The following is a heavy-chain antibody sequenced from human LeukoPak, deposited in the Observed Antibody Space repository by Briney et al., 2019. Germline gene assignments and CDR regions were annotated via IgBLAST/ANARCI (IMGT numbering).Heavy chain of an antibody. CDR1: GFTFSSYG. CDR2: IRYDGSNK. V-gene: IGHV3-30*02. Sequence: GGSLRLSCAASGFTFSSYGMHWVRQAPGKGLEWVAFIRYDGSNKYYADSVKGRFTISRDNSKNTLYLQMNSLRAEDTAVYYCAKDRATPRYYFDYWGQGTLVTVSS. CDR3: AKDRATPRYYFDY. D-gene: IGHD2-15*01. J-gene: IGHJ4*02.